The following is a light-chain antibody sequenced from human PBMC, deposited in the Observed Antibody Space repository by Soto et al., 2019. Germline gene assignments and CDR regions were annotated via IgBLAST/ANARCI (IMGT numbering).Light chain of an antibody. CDR3: QQYGSSPQT. CDR2: GAS. V-gene: IGKV3-20*01. CDR1: QSVSSSY. J-gene: IGKJ1*01. Sequence: EIFLTQSPGSLSLSRWERATLSWRASQSVSSSYLAWYQQKPGQAPRLLIYGASSRATGIPDRFSGSGSGTDFTLTISRLEPEDFAVYYCQQYGSSPQTFGQGTKVDIK.